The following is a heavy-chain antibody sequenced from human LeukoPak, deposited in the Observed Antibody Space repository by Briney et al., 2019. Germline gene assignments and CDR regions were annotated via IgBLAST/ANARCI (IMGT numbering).Heavy chain of an antibody. V-gene: IGHV1-2*02. CDR2: INPNSGGT. D-gene: IGHD2-21*02. CDR1: GYTFTGYY. Sequence: ASVKVSCKASGYTFTGYYMHWVRQAPGQGLEWMGWINPNSGGTNYAQKFQGRVTMTRDTSISTAYMELSRLRSDDTAVYYCATKVGDLCGGDCYHHYYFDYWGQGTLVTVSS. CDR3: ATKVGDLCGGDCYHHYYFDY. J-gene: IGHJ4*02.